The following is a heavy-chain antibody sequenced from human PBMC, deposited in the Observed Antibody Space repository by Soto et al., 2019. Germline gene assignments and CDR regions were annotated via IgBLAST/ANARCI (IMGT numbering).Heavy chain of an antibody. D-gene: IGHD5-18*01. CDR2: IIPIFGTA. V-gene: IGHV1-69*13. J-gene: IGHJ6*02. Sequence: SVEVSCKASGGTFSSYAMSWVRQGPGEGLEWMGGIIPIFGTANYAQKFQGRVTITADESTSTAYMEMSSLRSEDTAVYYCALRIQSGYYYYYVMDVWGPGPTLTV. CDR3: ALRIQSGYYYYYVMDV. CDR1: GGTFSSYA.